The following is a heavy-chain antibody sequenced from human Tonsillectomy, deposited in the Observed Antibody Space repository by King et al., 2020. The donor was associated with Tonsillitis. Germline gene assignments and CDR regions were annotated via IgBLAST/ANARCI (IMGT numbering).Heavy chain of an antibody. CDR3: ARGLRITMIVVVNDWFDP. V-gene: IGHV4-34*01. CDR2: INHSGST. CDR1: GGSFSGYY. J-gene: IGHJ5*02. D-gene: IGHD3-22*01. Sequence: VQLQQWGAGLLKPSETLSLTCAVYGGSFSGYYWSWIRQPPGKGLEWIGEINHSGSTNYNPSLKSRVTISVDTSKNQFSLKLSSVTAADTAVYYFARGLRITMIVVVNDWFDPWGQGTLVTVSS.